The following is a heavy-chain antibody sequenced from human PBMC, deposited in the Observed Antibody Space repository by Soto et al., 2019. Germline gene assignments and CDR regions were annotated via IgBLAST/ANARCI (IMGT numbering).Heavy chain of an antibody. V-gene: IGHV4-59*08. J-gene: IGHJ4*02. CDR3: ARHNYGSGSTYFDY. CDR2: IYFSGST. CDR1: GGSISSYY. D-gene: IGHD3-10*01. Sequence: TSETLSLTCTVSGGSISSYYWSWIRQPPGKGLEWIVYIYFSGSTNYNPSLKSRVTLSVDTSKNQFSLKLNSMTAADTAVYYCARHNYGSGSTYFDYWGQGTLVTVSS.